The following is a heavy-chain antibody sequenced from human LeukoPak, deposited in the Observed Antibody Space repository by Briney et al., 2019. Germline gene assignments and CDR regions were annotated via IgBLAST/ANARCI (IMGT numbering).Heavy chain of an antibody. CDR2: ISASGGS. CDR3: AKNPNRSGWYQDY. J-gene: IGHJ4*02. CDR1: GFTFTTYS. D-gene: IGHD6-19*01. V-gene: IGHV3-23*01. Sequence: GGSLRLSCVASGFTFTTYSMTWVRQTPEKGLEWVAAISASGGSYYADSVKGRFTISRDNSKNTLYLQLNNLGADDTAVYCCAKNPNRSGWYQDYWGQGALVIVSS.